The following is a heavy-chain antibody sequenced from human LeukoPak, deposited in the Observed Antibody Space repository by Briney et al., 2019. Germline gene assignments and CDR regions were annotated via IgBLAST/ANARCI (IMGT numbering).Heavy chain of an antibody. D-gene: IGHD2-15*01. V-gene: IGHV3-48*01. CDR2: ISSSSSTI. Sequence: GGSLRLSCAASGFTFSSYSMNWVRQAPGKGLEWVSYISSSSSTIYYADSVKGRFTISRDNAKNSLYLQMNSLRAEDTAVYYCARDCSGGSCYAIGQFDYWGQGTLVTVSS. J-gene: IGHJ4*02. CDR1: GFTFSSYS. CDR3: ARDCSGGSCYAIGQFDY.